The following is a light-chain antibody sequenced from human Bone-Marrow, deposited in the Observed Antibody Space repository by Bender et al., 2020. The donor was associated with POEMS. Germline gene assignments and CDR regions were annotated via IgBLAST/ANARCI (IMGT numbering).Light chain of an antibody. J-gene: IGLJ2*01. CDR2: DDS. Sequence: LTQPPSVSVAPGQTATITCGGHNFGDKTVHWYQQKPGQAPVVVVYDDSDRPSGIPERFSGSNSGYTATLTIFRAEGGDEADYYCHVWDNSRDCDFGGGTKLTVL. CDR1: NFGDKT. CDR3: HVWDNSRDCD. V-gene: IGLV3-21*02.